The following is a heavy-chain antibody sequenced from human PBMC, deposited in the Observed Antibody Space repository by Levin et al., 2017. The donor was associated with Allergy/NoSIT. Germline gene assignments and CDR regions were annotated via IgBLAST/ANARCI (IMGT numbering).Heavy chain of an antibody. V-gene: IGHV3-9*01. CDR3: AKALPPLTMVQGVPIDY. CDR2: ISWNSGSI. D-gene: IGHD3-10*01. CDR1: GFTFDDYA. J-gene: IGHJ4*02. Sequence: SLKISCAASGFTFDDYAMHWVRQAPGKGLEWVSGISWNSGSIGYEDSVKGRFTISRDNAKNSLYLQMNSLRAEDTALYYCAKALPPLTMVQGVPIDYWGQGTLVTVSS.